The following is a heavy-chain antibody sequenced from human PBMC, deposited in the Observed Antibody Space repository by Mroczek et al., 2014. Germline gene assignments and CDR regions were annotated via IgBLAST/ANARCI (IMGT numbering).Heavy chain of an antibody. Sequence: QVQLQESGPGLVKPSQTLSLTCTVSGGSISSGDYYWSWIRQPPGKGLEWIGYIYYSGSTYYNPSLKSRVTISVDTSKNQFSLKLSSVTAADTAVYYCARDQSMITFGDYFDAFDIWGQGTSGHRLF. CDR1: GGSISSGDYY. D-gene: IGHD3-16*01. J-gene: IGHJ3*02. CDR3: ARDQSMITFGDYFDAFDI. V-gene: IGHV4-30-4*01. CDR2: IYYSGST.